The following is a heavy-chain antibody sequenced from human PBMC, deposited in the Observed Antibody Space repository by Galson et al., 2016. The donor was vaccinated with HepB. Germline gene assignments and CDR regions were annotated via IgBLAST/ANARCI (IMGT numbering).Heavy chain of an antibody. CDR1: GASISGYY. Sequence: ETLSLTCTVSGASISGYYLSWIRQPPGKGLEWIGYIYYSGRTNYNPSLKSRVTISVDTSKNQFSLKLSSVTAADTDVYYCARDDSGGWYGFHYGMDVWGQGTTVTVS. D-gene: IGHD6-19*01. CDR2: IYYSGRT. CDR3: ARDDSGGWYGFHYGMDV. J-gene: IGHJ6*02. V-gene: IGHV4-59*01.